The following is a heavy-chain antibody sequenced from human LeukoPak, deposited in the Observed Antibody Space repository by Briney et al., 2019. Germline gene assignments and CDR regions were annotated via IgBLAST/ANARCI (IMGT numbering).Heavy chain of an antibody. CDR1: GYTFTSYA. V-gene: IGHV1-3*01. D-gene: IGHD2-2*01. CDR3: ARVGYCSSTSCLNFDH. Sequence: ASVKVSCKASGYTFTSYAIHWVRQAPGQRLEWMGWIIAGNGNTKYSQTFQGRVTITRDTSASTAYMELSSLRSEDTAVYYCARVGYCSSTSCLNFDHWGQGTLVTVSS. J-gene: IGHJ4*02. CDR2: IIAGNGNT.